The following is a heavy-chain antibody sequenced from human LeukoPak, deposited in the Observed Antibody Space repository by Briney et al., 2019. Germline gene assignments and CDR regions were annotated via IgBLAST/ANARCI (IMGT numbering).Heavy chain of an antibody. Sequence: ASVKVSCKASGYTFTSYDINWVRQAPGQGLEWMGIINPSGGSTSYAQKFQGRVTMTRDTSTSTVYMELSSLRSEDTAVYYCARDVIAAAGVRFDYWGQGTLVTVSS. CDR1: GYTFTSYD. D-gene: IGHD6-13*01. V-gene: IGHV1-46*01. CDR3: ARDVIAAAGVRFDY. CDR2: INPSGGST. J-gene: IGHJ4*02.